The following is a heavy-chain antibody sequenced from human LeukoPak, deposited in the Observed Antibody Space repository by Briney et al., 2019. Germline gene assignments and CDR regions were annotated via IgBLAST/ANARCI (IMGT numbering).Heavy chain of an antibody. J-gene: IGHJ4*02. CDR3: ARAPYSSGWYINY. Sequence: ASVKVSRKASGYTFTGYYMHWVRQAPGQGLEWMGWINPNSGGTNYAQKFQGRVTMTRDTSVSTAYMELSRLRSDDTAVYYCARAPYSSGWYINYWGQGTLVTVSS. CDR2: INPNSGGT. V-gene: IGHV1-2*02. D-gene: IGHD6-19*01. CDR1: GYTFTGYY.